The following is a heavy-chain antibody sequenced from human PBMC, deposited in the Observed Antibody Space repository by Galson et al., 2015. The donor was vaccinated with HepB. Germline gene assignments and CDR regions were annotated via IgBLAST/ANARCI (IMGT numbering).Heavy chain of an antibody. D-gene: IGHD3-9*01. Sequence: SVKVSCKASGYTFTAYYMHWVRQAPGQGLEWMGWLNPNSGDTHYAQRFQGRVSMTRDTSISTVYMELNWLGSDDTAQYYCARLTPGGSTGYYMWGQGTLVTVSS. CDR3: ARLTPGGSTGYYM. CDR2: LNPNSGDT. V-gene: IGHV1-2*02. CDR1: GYTFTAYY. J-gene: IGHJ4*02.